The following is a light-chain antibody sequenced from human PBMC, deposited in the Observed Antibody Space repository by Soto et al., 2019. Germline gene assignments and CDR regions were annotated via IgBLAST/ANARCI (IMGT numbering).Light chain of an antibody. CDR2: DAS. J-gene: IGKJ1*01. CDR1: QSISSW. V-gene: IGKV1-5*01. Sequence: EIKMSQAPFTLSAYERDRVTITCRASQSISSWLAWYQHKPGKAPKLLIYDASSLESGDPSRFSGSGSGTEFTLTSSSLQPDDLATYYCQQYNRNPAFGQGTKVEIK. CDR3: QQYNRNPA.